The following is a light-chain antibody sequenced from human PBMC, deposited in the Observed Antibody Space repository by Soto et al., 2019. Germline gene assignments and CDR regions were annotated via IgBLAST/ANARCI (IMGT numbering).Light chain of an antibody. V-gene: IGKV3-11*01. Sequence: EVVLTQSPATLSLSPGDRAILSCRASHNVGYDLAWYQHRPGQAPRLLISDAFNGATGIPARFSGRGSGTDFTLTISSLEPEDFAVYYCQQHTGWPLTFGGGTKVEI. CDR1: HNVGYD. CDR2: DAF. CDR3: QQHTGWPLT. J-gene: IGKJ4*01.